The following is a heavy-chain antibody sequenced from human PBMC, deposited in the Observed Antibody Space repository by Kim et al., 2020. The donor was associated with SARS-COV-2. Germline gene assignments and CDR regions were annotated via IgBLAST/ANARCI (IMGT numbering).Heavy chain of an antibody. D-gene: IGHD3-16*01. V-gene: IGHV4-34*01. Sequence: SETLSLTCAVYGGSFSGYYWSWIRQPPGKGLEWIGEINHSGSTNYNPSLKSRVTISVDTSKNQFSLKLSSVTAADTAVYYCAETRGRTGLLDYWGQGTLVTVSS. J-gene: IGHJ4*02. CDR2: INHSGST. CDR1: GGSFSGYY. CDR3: AETRGRTGLLDY.